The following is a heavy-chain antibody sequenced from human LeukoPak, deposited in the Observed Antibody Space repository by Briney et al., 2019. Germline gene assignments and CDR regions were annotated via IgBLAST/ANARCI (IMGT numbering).Heavy chain of an antibody. Sequence: GGSLRLSCPTSGFTFSSNSMNWVRQAPGKGLEWVSSISSSSNYIYYADSVKGRFTISRDNAKNSLYLQMNSLRAEDTAVYYCAREGLYSSSSTFDYWGQGTLVAVSS. CDR1: GFTFSSNS. CDR3: AREGLYSSSSTFDY. J-gene: IGHJ4*02. CDR2: ISSSSNYI. D-gene: IGHD6-6*01. V-gene: IGHV3-21*01.